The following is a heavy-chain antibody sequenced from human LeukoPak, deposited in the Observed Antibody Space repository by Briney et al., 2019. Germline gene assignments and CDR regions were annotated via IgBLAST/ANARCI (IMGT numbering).Heavy chain of an antibody. CDR1: GFTFSSYS. D-gene: IGHD3-22*01. J-gene: IGHJ6*02. CDR2: ISSSSYI. V-gene: IGHV3-21*01. Sequence: KAGGSLRLSCAASGFTFSSYSMNWVRQAPGKGLEWVSSISSSSYIYYADSVKGRFTISRDNAKNSLYLQMNSLRAEDTAVYYCASGKYYYDSSGYYGIDYYYYGMDVWGQGTTVTVSS. CDR3: ASGKYYYDSSGYYGIDYYYYGMDV.